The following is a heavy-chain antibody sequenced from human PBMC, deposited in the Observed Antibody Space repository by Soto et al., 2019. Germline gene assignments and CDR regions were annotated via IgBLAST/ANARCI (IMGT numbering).Heavy chain of an antibody. Sequence: QAQLEQSGGEVKKPGSSVKVSCKASRVAFSKFIVTWVRQAPGVGLEWVGEIIPVFGTAKYAQKLQGRVTITADESTSTSYMEVNNLRSEDTAVYYCAKVRYSSPMGYYYGMDVWGQGTTVTVSS. CDR3: AKVRYSSPMGYYYGMDV. V-gene: IGHV1-69*01. D-gene: IGHD2-2*01. CDR2: IIPVFGTA. CDR1: RVAFSKFI. J-gene: IGHJ6*02.